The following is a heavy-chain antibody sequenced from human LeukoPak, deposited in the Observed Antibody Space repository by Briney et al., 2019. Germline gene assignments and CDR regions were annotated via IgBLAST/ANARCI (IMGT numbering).Heavy chain of an antibody. Sequence: ASVKVSCKASGYSFTSYYMHWVRQARGQGLEWMGMINPSVGSTSYAQKFLGRVTMTRDMSTTTVYMELSSLRYEDTAVYYCARGHFYDSSSGYHDTFDMWDQGTMVTVSS. D-gene: IGHD3-22*01. CDR3: ARGHFYDSSSGYHDTFDM. CDR2: INPSVGST. CDR1: GYSFTSYY. J-gene: IGHJ3*02. V-gene: IGHV1-46*01.